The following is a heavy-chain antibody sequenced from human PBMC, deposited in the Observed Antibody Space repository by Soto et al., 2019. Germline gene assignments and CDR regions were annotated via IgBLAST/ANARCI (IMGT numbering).Heavy chain of an antibody. D-gene: IGHD3-3*01. Sequence: PSETLSLTCTVSGGSISSYYWSWIRQPAGKGLEWIGRIYTSGSTNYNPSLKSRVTMSVDTSKNQFSLKLSSVTAADTAVYYCARLGPPGGFWGGYSPPTNYWGQGTLVTVSS. J-gene: IGHJ4*02. CDR3: ARLGPPGGFWGGYSPPTNY. CDR1: GGSISSYY. V-gene: IGHV4-4*07. CDR2: IYTSGST.